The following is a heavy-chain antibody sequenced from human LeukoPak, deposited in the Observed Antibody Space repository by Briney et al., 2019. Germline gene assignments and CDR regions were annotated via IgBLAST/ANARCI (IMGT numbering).Heavy chain of an antibody. Sequence: GGSLRLSCAASGFTFSSYWMSWVRQAPGKGLEWVANIKQDGSEKYYVGSVKGRFTISRDNAKNSLYLQMNSLRAEDTAVYYCARSKYYDSSGYYLGLDYWGQGTLVTVSS. CDR3: ARSKYYDSSGYYLGLDY. CDR1: GFTFSSYW. V-gene: IGHV3-7*01. CDR2: IKQDGSEK. J-gene: IGHJ4*02. D-gene: IGHD3-22*01.